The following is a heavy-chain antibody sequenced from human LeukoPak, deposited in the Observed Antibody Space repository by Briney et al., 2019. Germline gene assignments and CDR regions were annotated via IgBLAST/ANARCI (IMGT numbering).Heavy chain of an antibody. Sequence: ASVKVSCKASGYTFTSYYTHWVRQAPGQGLEWMGIINPSGGSTSYAQKFQGRVTMTRDTSTSTVYMELSSLRSEDTAVYYCARDETLTYYYDSSGPDYWGQGTLVTVSS. CDR1: GYTFTSYY. D-gene: IGHD3-22*01. CDR2: INPSGGST. J-gene: IGHJ4*02. CDR3: ARDETLTYYYDSSGPDY. V-gene: IGHV1-46*01.